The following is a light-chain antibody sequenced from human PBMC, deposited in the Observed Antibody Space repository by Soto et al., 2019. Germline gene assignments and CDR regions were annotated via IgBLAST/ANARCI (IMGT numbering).Light chain of an antibody. CDR3: QQTNSFPLT. J-gene: IGKJ4*01. CDR2: AAS. V-gene: IGKV1D-12*01. Sequence: DIPMTQSPSSVSASVGDRVTITCRASQDISSWLAWYQQKPGKAPKLLIYAASNLQSGVPSRFSGSGSGTDFTPTVSSLQPEDFATYYCQQTNSFPLTFGGGSRVEIK. CDR1: QDISSW.